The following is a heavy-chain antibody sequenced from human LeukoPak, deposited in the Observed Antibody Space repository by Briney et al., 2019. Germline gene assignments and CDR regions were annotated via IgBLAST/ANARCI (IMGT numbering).Heavy chain of an antibody. Sequence: PGRSLRLSCAASGFTFSSYAMHWVRQAPGKGLEWVAVISYDGSNKYYADSVKGRFTISRDNVKNSLYLQMNSLRAEDTAVYYCARVSYYDSSGYTAFQHWGQGTLVTVSS. CDR3: ARVSYYDSSGYTAFQH. J-gene: IGHJ1*01. CDR2: ISYDGSNK. D-gene: IGHD3-22*01. V-gene: IGHV3-30-3*01. CDR1: GFTFSSYA.